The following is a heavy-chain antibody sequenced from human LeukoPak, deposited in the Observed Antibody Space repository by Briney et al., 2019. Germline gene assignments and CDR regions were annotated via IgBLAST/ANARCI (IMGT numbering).Heavy chain of an antibody. Sequence: PSETLSLTCTVSGGSISSYYWSWIRQPPGKGLEWIGYIYYSGSTNYNPSLKSRVTISVDTSKNQFSLKLSSVTAADTAVYYCARDTRRGGAAAGISLVSGDWYFDLWGRGTLVTVSS. J-gene: IGHJ2*01. V-gene: IGHV4-59*01. D-gene: IGHD6-13*01. CDR1: GGSISSYY. CDR3: ARDTRRGGAAAGISLVSGDWYFDL. CDR2: IYYSGST.